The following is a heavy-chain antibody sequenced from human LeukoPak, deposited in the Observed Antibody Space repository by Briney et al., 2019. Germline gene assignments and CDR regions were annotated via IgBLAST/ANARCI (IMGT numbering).Heavy chain of an antibody. Sequence: ASVKVSCKTSGYIFSDYYLHWVRQAPGQGLEWMGWISAYNGNTNYAQKLQGRVTMTTDTSTSTAYMELRSLRSDDTAVYYCARGGTSGWRTPNDDYWGQGTLVTVSS. CDR1: GYIFSDYY. CDR3: ARGGTSGWRTPNDDY. V-gene: IGHV1-18*04. D-gene: IGHD6-19*01. J-gene: IGHJ4*02. CDR2: ISAYNGNT.